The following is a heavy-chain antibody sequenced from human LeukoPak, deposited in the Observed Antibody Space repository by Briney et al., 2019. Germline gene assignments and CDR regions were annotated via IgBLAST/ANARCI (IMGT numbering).Heavy chain of an antibody. CDR2: IIPILGRA. J-gene: IGHJ6*02. CDR3: ARDRDGSGSYLVYGMDV. V-gene: IGHV1-69*04. Sequence: SVKVSCKASGGTFSSYAISWVRQAPGQGLEWMGRIIPILGRANYAQKFQGRVTITADKSTSTAYMELSSLRSEDTAVYYCARDRDGSGSYLVYGMDVWGQGTTVTVSS. D-gene: IGHD3-10*01. CDR1: GGTFSSYA.